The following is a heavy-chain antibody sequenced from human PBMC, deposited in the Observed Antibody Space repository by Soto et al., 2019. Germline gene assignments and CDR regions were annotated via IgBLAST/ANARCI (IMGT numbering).Heavy chain of an antibody. CDR3: AKDLGDSSADDGADY. CDR2: ISSDGSNE. CDR1: GFTFSTYD. D-gene: IGHD6-25*01. J-gene: IGHJ4*02. Sequence: QVQLVESGGGVVQPGRSLRLSCAASGFTFSTYDMHWVRQAPGKGLEWVAVISSDGSNEYYADSVKGRFTISRDNSKNTLYVQMNSLRAEDTAVYYCAKDLGDSSADDGADYWGQGTLVTVS. V-gene: IGHV3-30*18.